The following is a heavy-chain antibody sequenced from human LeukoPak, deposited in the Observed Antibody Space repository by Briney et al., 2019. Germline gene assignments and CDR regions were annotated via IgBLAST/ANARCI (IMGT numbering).Heavy chain of an antibody. CDR2: ISWNSGSI. V-gene: IGHV3-9*01. D-gene: IGHD6-13*01. Sequence: GGSLRLSCAASGFTFDDYAMHWVRQAPGKGLEWVSGISWNSGSIGYADSVKGRFTISRDNAKNSLYLQMNSLRAEDTALYYCANALGAAASLSAYYYYYMDVWGKGTTVTVSS. CDR3: ANALGAAASLSAYYYYYMDV. CDR1: GFTFDDYA. J-gene: IGHJ6*03.